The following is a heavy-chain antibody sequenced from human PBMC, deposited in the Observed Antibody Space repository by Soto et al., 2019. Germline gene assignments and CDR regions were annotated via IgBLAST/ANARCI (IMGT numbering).Heavy chain of an antibody. Sequence: PSETLSLTCTVSGGSISSGGYYWSWIRQHPGKGLERIGYIYYSGSTYYNPSLKSRVTISVDTSKNQFSLKLSSVTAADTAVYYCAREVSCSGGSCYSGALTGDSHWFDPWGRGTLVTVSS. D-gene: IGHD2-15*01. CDR2: IYYSGST. V-gene: IGHV4-31*03. CDR1: GGSISSGGYY. J-gene: IGHJ5*02. CDR3: AREVSCSGGSCYSGALTGDSHWFDP.